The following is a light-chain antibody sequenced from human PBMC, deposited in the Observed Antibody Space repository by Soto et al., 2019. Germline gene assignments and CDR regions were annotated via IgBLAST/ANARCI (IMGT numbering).Light chain of an antibody. CDR1: QGIDTS. CDR2: AAS. J-gene: IGKJ5*01. Sequence: DIQMTQSPSTLSGSVADRVTITCRASQGIDTSLAWYQQKPGKAPKLLIYAASNFQSGVPSRFSGSGSGTHFTLTISSLQPEDFATYYCQQLHGYPITFGQGTRLEIK. V-gene: IGKV1-9*01. CDR3: QQLHGYPIT.